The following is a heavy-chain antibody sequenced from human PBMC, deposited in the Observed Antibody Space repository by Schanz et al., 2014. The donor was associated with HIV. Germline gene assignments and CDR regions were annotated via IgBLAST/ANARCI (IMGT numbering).Heavy chain of an antibody. D-gene: IGHD2-15*01. V-gene: IGHV3-33*01. Sequence: VQVVESGGGVVQPGRSLRLSCAASGFTFSDYGMHWVRQAPGKGLEWVAVILYDGSNKYYADSVKGRFTISRDNSKNTLYLQMNSLRAEDTAVYYCARGSGPYYYYYGMDVWGQGTTVTVSS. J-gene: IGHJ6*02. CDR3: ARGSGPYYYYYGMDV. CDR1: GFTFSDYG. CDR2: ILYDGSNK.